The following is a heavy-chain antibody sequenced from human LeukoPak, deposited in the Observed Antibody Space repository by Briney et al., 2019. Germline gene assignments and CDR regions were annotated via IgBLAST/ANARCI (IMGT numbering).Heavy chain of an antibody. CDR1: GFTFSSYA. D-gene: IGHD6-19*01. V-gene: IGHV4-39*02. CDR2: IYYSGSI. J-gene: IGHJ4*02. Sequence: GSLRLSCAASGFTFSSYAMSWVRQPPGKGLEWIGSIYYSGSIYYNPSLKSRVTISVDTSKNQFSLKLSSVTAADTAVYFCAGEYTSGNNFDYWGQGTLVTVSS. CDR3: AGEYTSGNNFDY.